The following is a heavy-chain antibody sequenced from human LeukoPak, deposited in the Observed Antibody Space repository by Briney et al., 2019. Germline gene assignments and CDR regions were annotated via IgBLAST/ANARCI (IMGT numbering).Heavy chain of an antibody. V-gene: IGHV3-30*18. D-gene: IGHD6-19*01. CDR2: ISYDGSNK. Sequence: HAGGSLRLSCAASGFSFSNFGMHWVRLAPGKGLEWVAVISYDGSNKYYGDSVKGRFSISRDDSKNTLFLQMNPLRAEDTAVYYCAKDRGSGHMDYWGQGTLVTVSS. CDR1: GFSFSNFG. J-gene: IGHJ4*02. CDR3: AKDRGSGHMDY.